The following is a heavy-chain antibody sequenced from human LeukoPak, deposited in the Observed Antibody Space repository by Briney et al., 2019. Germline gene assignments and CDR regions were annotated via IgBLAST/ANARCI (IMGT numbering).Heavy chain of an antibody. V-gene: IGHV4-59*01. Sequence: SETLSLTCTVSGGSISSYYWSWIRQPPGKGLEWIGYIYYSGSTNYNPSLKSRVTISVDTSKNQFSLKLSSVTAADTAVYYCAHDYGEEEGYFQHWGQGTLVTVSS. CDR1: GGSISSYY. D-gene: IGHD4-17*01. CDR2: IYYSGST. J-gene: IGHJ1*01. CDR3: AHDYGEEEGYFQH.